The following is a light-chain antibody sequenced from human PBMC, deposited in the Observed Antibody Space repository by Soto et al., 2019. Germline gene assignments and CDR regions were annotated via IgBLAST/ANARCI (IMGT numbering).Light chain of an antibody. CDR2: DAS. CDR3: QQYDSSPLT. V-gene: IGKV3-20*01. Sequence: EIVLTQSPDTLSLSPGERATLSCRASQSVRSNYLAWYQQKPGQAPRFLIYDASSRATGIPDRFSGSGSGTEFTLNISRLEPEDFAVYYCQQYDSSPLTFGGGTKVEIK. J-gene: IGKJ4*01. CDR1: QSVRSNY.